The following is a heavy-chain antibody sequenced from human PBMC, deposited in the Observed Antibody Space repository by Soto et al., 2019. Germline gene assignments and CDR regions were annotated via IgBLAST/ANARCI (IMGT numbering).Heavy chain of an antibody. CDR3: ASYHFLDLWTGSRHYMDV. J-gene: IGHJ6*03. Sequence: PSETLSLTCAVYGGSLSGYFWSWVRQSPGKGLEWIGEINHSGTANYNPSLKTRVTISADASKHQFSLRLTSVTAADLATYYCASYHFLDLWTGSRHYMDVWSRGTPVTVSS. V-gene: IGHV4-34*01. CDR2: INHSGTA. CDR1: GGSLSGYF. D-gene: IGHD3-9*01.